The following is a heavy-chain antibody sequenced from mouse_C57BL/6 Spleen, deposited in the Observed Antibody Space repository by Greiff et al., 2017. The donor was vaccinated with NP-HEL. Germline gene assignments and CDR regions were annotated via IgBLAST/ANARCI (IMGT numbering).Heavy chain of an antibody. D-gene: IGHD2-1*01. Sequence: VQLQQSGAELVKPGASVKLSCKASGYTFTSYWMQWVKQRPGQGLEWIGEIDPSDSYTNYNQKFKGKATLTVDTSSSTAYMQLISLTSEDSAFYSCAGGNYVYWGQGTTLTVSS. V-gene: IGHV1-50*01. CDR2: IDPSDSYT. CDR3: AGGNYVY. J-gene: IGHJ2*01. CDR1: GYTFTSYW.